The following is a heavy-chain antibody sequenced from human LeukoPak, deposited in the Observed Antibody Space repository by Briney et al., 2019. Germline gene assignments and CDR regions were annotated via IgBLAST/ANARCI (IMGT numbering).Heavy chain of an antibody. V-gene: IGHV1-46*01. CDR1: GYTFTSYY. D-gene: IGHD3-3*01. J-gene: IGHJ4*02. CDR2: INPNGGST. CDR3: ARDKNPEWLTVVGYYFDY. Sequence: GASVKVSCKASGYTFTSYYMHWVRQAPGQGLEWMAIINPNGGSTSYAQKFQGRVTMTRDTTTSTVYMELSGLRSEDTAVYYCARDKNPEWLTVVGYYFDYWGQGTLVTVSS.